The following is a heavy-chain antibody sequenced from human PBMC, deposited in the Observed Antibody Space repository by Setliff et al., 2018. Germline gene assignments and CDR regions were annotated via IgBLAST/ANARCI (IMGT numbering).Heavy chain of an antibody. V-gene: IGHV4-34*01. CDR2: INHSGST. J-gene: IGHJ3*02. Sequence: SETLSLTCAVYGGSFSGYYWSWIRQPPGKGLEWIGEINHSGSTYYNPSLKSRVTISIDTSKNQFSLKLSSVTAADTAVYYCARGGDSGSYFLANHDAFDIWGQGTMVTVSS. D-gene: IGHD1-26*01. CDR3: ARGGDSGSYFLANHDAFDI. CDR1: GGSFSGYY.